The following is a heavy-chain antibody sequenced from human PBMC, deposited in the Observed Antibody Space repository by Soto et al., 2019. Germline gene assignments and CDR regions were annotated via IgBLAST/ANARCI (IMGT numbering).Heavy chain of an antibody. V-gene: IGHV3-30*18. D-gene: IGHD3-16*01. J-gene: IGHJ4*02. CDR3: AKDFEAAIYDWGSYPGPFDY. CDR2: ISYDGIKK. Sequence: QPGGSLRLSCAVSGFTFNSYTMHWVRQAPGRGLEWVADISYDGIKKYYADSVKGRFTISRDNFKNTLYLQMNSLRAEDTAVYFCAKDFEAAIYDWGSYPGPFDYWGQGTLVTVSS. CDR1: GFTFNSYT.